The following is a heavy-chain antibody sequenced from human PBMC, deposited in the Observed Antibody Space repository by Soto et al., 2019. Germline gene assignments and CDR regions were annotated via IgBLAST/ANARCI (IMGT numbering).Heavy chain of an antibody. J-gene: IGHJ5*02. V-gene: IGHV3-33*08. CDR2: IWYDGSNK. Sequence: PGGSLGLSGVSSGFTFSDYAMAWVGQAPGKGLEWVAVIWYDGSNKYYADSVKGRFTISRDNSKNTLYLQMNSLRAEDTAVYYCARDDSYCSGGSCSSWFDPWGQGTLVTVSS. D-gene: IGHD2-15*01. CDR1: GFTFSDYA. CDR3: ARDDSYCSGGSCSSWFDP.